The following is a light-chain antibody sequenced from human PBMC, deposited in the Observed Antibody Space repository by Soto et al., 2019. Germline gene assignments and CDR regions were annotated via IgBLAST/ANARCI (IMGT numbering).Light chain of an antibody. CDR2: DAS. CDR3: QQYDTLPFT. J-gene: IGKJ3*01. CDR1: QDISNY. V-gene: IGKV1-33*01. Sequence: DIQMTQSPSSLSASVGDRVTITCQASQDISNYVNWYQQKPGKAPKLLIYDASNLETGVPSRFSGSGSGTDFTFTISSLQPEDIATYYCQQYDTLPFTFGPGTKVDI.